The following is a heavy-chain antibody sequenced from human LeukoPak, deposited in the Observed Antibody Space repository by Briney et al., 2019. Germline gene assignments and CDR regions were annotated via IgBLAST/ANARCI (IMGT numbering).Heavy chain of an antibody. CDR3: ASAQGGPWTFDY. J-gene: IGHJ4*02. CDR2: IYYSGST. Sequence: SETLSLTCTVSGGSISSSSYYWGWIRQPPGKGLEWIGSIYYSGSTYYNPSLKSRVTISVDTSKNQFSLKLSSVTAADTAVYYCASAQGGPWTFDYWGQGTLVTVSS. D-gene: IGHD3/OR15-3a*01. V-gene: IGHV4-39*07. CDR1: GGSISSSSYY.